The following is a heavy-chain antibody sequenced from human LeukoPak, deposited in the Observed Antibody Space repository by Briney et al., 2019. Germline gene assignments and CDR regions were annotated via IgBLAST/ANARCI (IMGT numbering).Heavy chain of an antibody. Sequence: VGSLRLSCAASGFTFSSYAMSWVRQAPGKGLEWVSAIRGSGGNTWYADSVKGRFTISTDNTKNTLYLQMNSLRDEDTAVYYCAKPRGLTSSTYFDYWGQGTLVTVSA. CDR1: GFTFSSYA. J-gene: IGHJ4*02. D-gene: IGHD2-2*01. CDR2: IRGSGGNT. CDR3: AKPRGLTSSTYFDY. V-gene: IGHV3-23*01.